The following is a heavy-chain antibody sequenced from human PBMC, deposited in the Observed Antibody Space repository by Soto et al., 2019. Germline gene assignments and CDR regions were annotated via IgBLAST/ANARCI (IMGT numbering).Heavy chain of an antibody. J-gene: IGHJ4*02. CDR1: GFTFSNAW. D-gene: IGHD2-15*01. CDR2: IKSKTDGGTT. Sequence: GGSLRLSCAASGFTFSNAWMSWVRQAPGKGLEWVGRIKSKTDGGTTDYAAPVKGRFTISRDDSKNTLYLQMNSLKTEDTAVYYCTTECSGGSCYPIDYWGQGTLVTVSS. V-gene: IGHV3-15*01. CDR3: TTECSGGSCYPIDY.